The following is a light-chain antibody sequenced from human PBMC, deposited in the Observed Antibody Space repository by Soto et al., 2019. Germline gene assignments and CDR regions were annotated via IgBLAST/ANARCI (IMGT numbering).Light chain of an antibody. J-gene: IGLJ2*01. CDR1: SSNIGSNT. CDR2: SNN. CDR3: VAWDDSLNGYVV. Sequence: QSVLTQPPSASGTPGQRVTISCSGSSSNIGSNTVNWYQQLPGTAPKLVIYSNNQRPSGVPGRFSGSKSGTSASLAISGLQSEDEADYYCVAWDDSLNGYVVFGGGTKLPVL. V-gene: IGLV1-44*01.